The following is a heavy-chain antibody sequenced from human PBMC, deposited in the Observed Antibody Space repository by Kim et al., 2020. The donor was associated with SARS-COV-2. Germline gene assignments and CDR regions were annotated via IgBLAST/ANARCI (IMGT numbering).Heavy chain of an antibody. Sequence: SVKVSCKASGGTFSSYAISWVRQAPGQGLEWMGGIIPIFGTANYAQKFQGRVTITADESTSTAYMELSSLRSEDTAVYYCASPYLDRVYDSSGYYYDAFDIWGQGTMVTVSS. CDR3: ASPYLDRVYDSSGYYYDAFDI. J-gene: IGHJ3*02. V-gene: IGHV1-69*13. CDR1: GGTFSSYA. D-gene: IGHD3-22*01. CDR2: IIPIFGTA.